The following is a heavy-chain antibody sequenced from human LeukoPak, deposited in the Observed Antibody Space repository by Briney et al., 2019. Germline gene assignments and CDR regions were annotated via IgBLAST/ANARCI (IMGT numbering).Heavy chain of an antibody. CDR1: GGSISSGGYC. D-gene: IGHD6-25*01. V-gene: IGHV4-30-4*07. Sequence: PSETLSLTCTVSGGSISSGGYCWSWIRQTPGKGLEWIAYIHDSGSTYNNPSLKSRLSISIDTSKNQFSLKLNSVPAADTAVYYCARVVAAAGNNWFDPWGQGTLVTVSS. CDR3: ARVVAAAGNNWFDP. J-gene: IGHJ5*02. CDR2: IHDSGST.